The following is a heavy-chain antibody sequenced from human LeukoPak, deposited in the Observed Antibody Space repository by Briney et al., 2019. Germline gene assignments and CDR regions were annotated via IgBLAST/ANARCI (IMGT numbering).Heavy chain of an antibody. J-gene: IGHJ3*02. CDR3: ARRGSSGYQLPQKKDAFDI. CDR1: GYSFTSYW. D-gene: IGHD2-2*01. CDR2: IYPGDSDT. V-gene: IGHV5-51*01. Sequence: GESLKISCKGSGYSFTSYWIGWVRQMPGKGLEWMGIIYPGDSDTRYSPSFQGQVTISADKSISTAYLQWCSLKASDTAMYYCARRGSSGYQLPQKKDAFDIWGQGTMVTVSS.